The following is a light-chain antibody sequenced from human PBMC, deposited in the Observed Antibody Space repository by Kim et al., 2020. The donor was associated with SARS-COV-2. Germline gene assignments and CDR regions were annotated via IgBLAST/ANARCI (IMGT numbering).Light chain of an antibody. V-gene: IGKV1-27*01. CDR1: QGISNY. Sequence: DIQMTQSPSSLSASVGDRVTITCRASQGISNYLAWYQHKPGKVPELLIYAASTLQEGVPSRFSGGRSGTEFTLTISSLQPEDVATYYWQKYYSPPWTFGQGTKVDIK. CDR2: AAS. J-gene: IGKJ1*01. CDR3: QKYYSPPWT.